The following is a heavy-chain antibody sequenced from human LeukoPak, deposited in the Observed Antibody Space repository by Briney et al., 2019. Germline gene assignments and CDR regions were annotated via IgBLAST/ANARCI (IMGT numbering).Heavy chain of an antibody. Sequence: SQTLSLTCAVSGGPISSGGYSWSWIRQPPGKGLEWIGYIYHSGSTYYNPSLKSRVTISVDRSKNRFSLKLSSVTAADTAVYYCAREPWGSSGYYDYWGQGTLVTVSS. CDR3: AREPWGSSGYYDY. D-gene: IGHD3-22*01. J-gene: IGHJ4*02. V-gene: IGHV4-30-2*01. CDR1: GGPISSGGYS. CDR2: IYHSGST.